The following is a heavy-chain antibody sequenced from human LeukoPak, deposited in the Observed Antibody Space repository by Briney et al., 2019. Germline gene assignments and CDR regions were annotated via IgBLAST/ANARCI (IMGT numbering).Heavy chain of an antibody. D-gene: IGHD3-10*01. J-gene: IGHJ4*02. CDR2: ISSSGSTI. CDR3: AKGAHYYGSGSYYPFDY. CDR1: GFTFSDYY. V-gene: IGHV3-11*01. Sequence: GGSLRLSCAASGFTFSDYYMSWIRQAPGKGLEWVSYISSSGSTIYYADSVKGRFTISRDNAKNSLYLQMNSLRGEDTAVYYCAKGAHYYGSGSYYPFDYWGQGTLVTVSS.